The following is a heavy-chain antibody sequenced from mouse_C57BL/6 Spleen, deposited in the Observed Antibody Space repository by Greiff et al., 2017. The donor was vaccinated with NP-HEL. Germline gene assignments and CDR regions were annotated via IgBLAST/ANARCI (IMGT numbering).Heavy chain of an antibody. CDR2: INPNNGGT. Sequence: VQLQQSGPELVKPGASVKISCKASGYTFTDYYMNWVKQSHGKSLEWIGDINPNNGGTSYNQKFKGKATLTVDKSSSTAYMELRSLTSEDSAVYYCARRYSNYGWFAYWGQGTLVTVSA. J-gene: IGHJ3*01. CDR1: GYTFTDYY. D-gene: IGHD2-5*01. CDR3: ARRYSNYGWFAY. V-gene: IGHV1-26*01.